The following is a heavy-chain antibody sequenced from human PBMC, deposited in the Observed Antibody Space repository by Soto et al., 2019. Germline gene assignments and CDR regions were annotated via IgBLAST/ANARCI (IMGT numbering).Heavy chain of an antibody. J-gene: IGHJ4*02. CDR2: ISAYSGKT. CDR1: GYTFISYG. CDR3: ARDLGYCSGASCSGAY. V-gene: IGHV1-18*01. Sequence: GASVKVSGKTSGYTFISYGISWVRQAPGQGPEWMGWISAYSGKTSYAQKLQGRVTMTTDTSTSTAYMELRSLGSDDTAVYYCARDLGYCSGASCSGAYWGQGTLVTVSS. D-gene: IGHD2-15*01.